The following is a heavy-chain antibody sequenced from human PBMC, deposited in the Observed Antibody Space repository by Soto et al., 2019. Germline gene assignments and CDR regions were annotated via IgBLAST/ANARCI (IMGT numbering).Heavy chain of an antibody. D-gene: IGHD3-10*01. CDR1: GGIFSTYA. J-gene: IGHJ4*02. Sequence: QVQLVQSGAEVKKPGSSVKVSCKASGGIFSTYAISWLRRAPGQGLEWTGGIIPIFGTPNYAQRFQGRVTITADESTSTAYMELSRLRSEDTAVYYCARDRDDYGSGNYYNRIDFWGQGTLLTVSS. V-gene: IGHV1-69*01. CDR2: IIPIFGTP. CDR3: ARDRDDYGSGNYYNRIDF.